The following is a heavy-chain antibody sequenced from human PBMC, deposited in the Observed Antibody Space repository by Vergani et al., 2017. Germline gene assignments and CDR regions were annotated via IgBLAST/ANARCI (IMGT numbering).Heavy chain of an antibody. J-gene: IGHJ4*02. D-gene: IGHD3-22*01. Sequence: QVQLQQWGAGLLKPSETLSLTCAVYGGSFSGYYWSWIRQPPGKGLEWIGEINHSGSTNYNPSLKSRVTISVDTSKNQFSLKLSSVTAADTAVYYCARTGRYYYDSSGFDYWGQGTLVTVSS. V-gene: IGHV4-34*01. CDR2: INHSGST. CDR3: ARTGRYYYDSSGFDY. CDR1: GGSFSGYY.